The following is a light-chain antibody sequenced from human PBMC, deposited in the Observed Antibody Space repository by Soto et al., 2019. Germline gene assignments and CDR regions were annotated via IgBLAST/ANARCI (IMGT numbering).Light chain of an antibody. CDR3: QQYNDYWT. V-gene: IGKV1-5*03. CDR2: QAS. Sequence: DTQMTQSPSTLSASVGDRVTITCRASQSLNIWLAWYQQKPGRDPKLLIYQASTLASGVPSRFSGSGSGSEFTLNISRLQPDDFATYYCQQYNDYWTFGQGTKVDIX. J-gene: IGKJ1*01. CDR1: QSLNIW.